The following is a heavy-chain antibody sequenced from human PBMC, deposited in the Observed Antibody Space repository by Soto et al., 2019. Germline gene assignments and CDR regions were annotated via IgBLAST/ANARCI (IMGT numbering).Heavy chain of an antibody. CDR1: GASITGSSY. D-gene: IGHD2-8*02. CDR2: FSLSGTT. Sequence: GKSSETLSLTCTVSGASITGSSYWSWIRQPAGKGLEWIGRFSLSGTTNYNPSLRSRVTMSADVSKNQFSLRLTSVTAADTALYYCARGMTPPGAPAWYYFDSWGQGTLVTVSS. J-gene: IGHJ4*02. CDR3: ARGMTPPGAPAWYYFDS. V-gene: IGHV4-4*07.